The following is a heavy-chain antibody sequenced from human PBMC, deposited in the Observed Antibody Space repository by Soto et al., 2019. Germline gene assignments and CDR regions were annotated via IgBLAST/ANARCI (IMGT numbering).Heavy chain of an antibody. CDR2: IYYSGST. V-gene: IGHV4-39*01. D-gene: IGHD5-12*01. Sequence: QLQLQESGPGLVKPSETLSLTCTVSGGSISSSSYYWGWIRQPPGKGLEWIGSIYYSGSTYYNPSLKSRVTISVDTSKNQFSLKLSSVTAADTAVYYCARWSGGLRGPYPYFDYWGQGTLVTVSS. CDR1: GGSISSSSYY. CDR3: ARWSGGLRGPYPYFDY. J-gene: IGHJ4*02.